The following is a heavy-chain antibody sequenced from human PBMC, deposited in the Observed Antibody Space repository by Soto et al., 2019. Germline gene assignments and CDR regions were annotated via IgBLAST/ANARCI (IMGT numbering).Heavy chain of an antibody. D-gene: IGHD3-22*01. CDR3: ARDSGYYYDSSGPIGAFDI. CDR1: GGSISSYY. CDR2: IYTSGST. J-gene: IGHJ3*02. Sequence: SETLFLTCTVSGGSISSYYWSWIRQPAGKGLEWIGRIYTSGSTNYNPSLKSRVTMSVDTSKNQFSLKLSSVTAADTAVYYCARDSGYYYDSSGPIGAFDIWGQGTMVTVSS. V-gene: IGHV4-4*07.